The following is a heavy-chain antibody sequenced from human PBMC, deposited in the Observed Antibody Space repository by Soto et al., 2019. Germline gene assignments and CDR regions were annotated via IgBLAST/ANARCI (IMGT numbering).Heavy chain of an antibody. J-gene: IGHJ4*02. V-gene: IGHV4-59*01. D-gene: IGHD6-6*01. CDR2: MYYSGST. Sequence: SETLSLTCTVSGGSIRTSYWSWIRQPPGKGLEWIGYMYYSGSTNYNPSLKSRVTISVDTSKNQFSLKLSSVTAADTAVYYCARGLTQQLVLIWGKGPLVSGS. CDR1: GGSIRTSY. CDR3: ARGLTQQLVLI.